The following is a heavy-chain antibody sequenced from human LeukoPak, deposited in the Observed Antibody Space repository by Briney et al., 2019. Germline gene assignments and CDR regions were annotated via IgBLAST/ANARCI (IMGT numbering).Heavy chain of an antibody. CDR1: GGSFSGYY. CDR3: ARVGCSGGSCYDP. D-gene: IGHD2-15*01. Sequence: SETLSLTCAVYGGSFSGYYWSWIRQPPGKGLEWIGSIYYSGSTYYNPSLKSRVTISVDTSKNQFSLKLSSVTAADTAVYYCARVGCSGGSCYDPWGQGTLVTVSS. J-gene: IGHJ5*02. V-gene: IGHV4-34*01. CDR2: IYYSGST.